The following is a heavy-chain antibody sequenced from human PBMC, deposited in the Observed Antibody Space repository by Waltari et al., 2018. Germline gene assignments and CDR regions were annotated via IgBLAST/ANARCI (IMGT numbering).Heavy chain of an antibody. Sequence: QVQLQESGPGLVKPSQTLSLTCTTSGGPISRRSYSRSWIRQPAGKGLEWIGYIYTSGSTNSNPSLKSRVTISVDTSKNQFSLKLSSVTAADTAVYYCARERSGAFDIWGQGTMVTVSS. J-gene: IGHJ3*02. CDR1: GGPISRRSYS. V-gene: IGHV4-61*09. CDR2: IYTSGST. CDR3: ARERSGAFDI.